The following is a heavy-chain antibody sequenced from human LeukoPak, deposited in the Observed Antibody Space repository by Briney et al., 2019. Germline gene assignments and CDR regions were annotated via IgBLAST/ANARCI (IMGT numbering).Heavy chain of an antibody. V-gene: IGHV3-48*01. J-gene: IGHJ3*02. CDR3: AKDLVWRGDGSNPGGAFDI. CDR2: ISSSSSTI. CDR1: GFTFSSYS. Sequence: PGGSLRLSCAASGFTFSSYSMNWVRQAPGKGLEWVSYISSSSSTIYYADSVKGRFTISRDNAKNSLYLQMNSLRAEDTAVYYCAKDLVWRGDGSNPGGAFDIWGQGTMVTVSS. D-gene: IGHD5-24*01.